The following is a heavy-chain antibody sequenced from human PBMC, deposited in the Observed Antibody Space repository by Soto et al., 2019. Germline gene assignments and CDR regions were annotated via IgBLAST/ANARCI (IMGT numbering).Heavy chain of an antibody. D-gene: IGHD3-3*01. Sequence: PRGSLRLSCAASGFTFSSYWMSWVRQAPGKGLEWVANIKQDGSEKYYVDSVKGRFTISRDNAKNSLYLQMNSLRAEDTAVYYCARFREGDFWSGYYTSWFDPWGQGTLVTVSS. CDR2: IKQDGSEK. CDR3: ARFREGDFWSGYYTSWFDP. V-gene: IGHV3-7*01. J-gene: IGHJ5*02. CDR1: GFTFSSYW.